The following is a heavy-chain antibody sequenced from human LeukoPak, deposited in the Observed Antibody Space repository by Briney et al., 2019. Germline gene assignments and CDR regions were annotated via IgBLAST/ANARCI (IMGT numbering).Heavy chain of an antibody. CDR1: GYTFTSYG. D-gene: IGHD2-2*02. CDR2: ISAYNGNT. Sequence: ASVKVSCKASGYTFTSYGISWVRQAPGQGLEWTGWISAYNGNTNYAQKLQGRVTMTTDTSTSTAYMELRSLRSDDTAVYYCARGYCSSTSCYRDSYYYYYGIDVWGQGTTVTVSS. CDR3: ARGYCSSTSCYRDSYYYYYGIDV. J-gene: IGHJ6*02. V-gene: IGHV1-18*01.